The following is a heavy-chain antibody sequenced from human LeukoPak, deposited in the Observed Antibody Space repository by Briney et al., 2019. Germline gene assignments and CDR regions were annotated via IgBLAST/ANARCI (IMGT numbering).Heavy chain of an antibody. Sequence: ASVKVSCKASGYTFTSYGISWVRQAPGQGLEWMGWISAYNGNTNYAQKLQGRVTMTTDTSTSTAYMELRSLRSDGTAVYYCARDLFEQRIVVVPGSFDYWGQGTLVTVSS. D-gene: IGHD2-2*01. CDR2: ISAYNGNT. J-gene: IGHJ4*02. V-gene: IGHV1-18*01. CDR3: ARDLFEQRIVVVPGSFDY. CDR1: GYTFTSYG.